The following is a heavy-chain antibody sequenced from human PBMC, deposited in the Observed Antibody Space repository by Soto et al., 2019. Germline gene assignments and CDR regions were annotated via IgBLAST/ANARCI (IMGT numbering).Heavy chain of an antibody. CDR2: IYHRGST. CDR1: GGSISSSNW. CDR3: ARGRYDILPGYYDYYYDGMDV. J-gene: IGHJ6*02. D-gene: IGHD3-9*01. Sequence: SETLSLTCAVSGGSISSSNWWSWVRQPPGKGLEWIGEIYHRGSTNYNPSLKSRVTISVDKSKNQFSLKLSSVTAADTAVYYCARGRYDILPGYYDYYYDGMDVCGQGTTVT. V-gene: IGHV4-4*02.